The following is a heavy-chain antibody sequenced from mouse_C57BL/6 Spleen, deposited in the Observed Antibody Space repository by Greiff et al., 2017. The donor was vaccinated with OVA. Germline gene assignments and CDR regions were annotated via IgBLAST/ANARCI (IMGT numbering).Heavy chain of an antibody. V-gene: IGHV14-2*01. CDR2: IDPEDGET. CDR3: ARGSGYAYAMDY. D-gene: IGHD3-2*02. Sequence: VQLQQSGAELVKPGASVKLSCTASGFNIKDYYMHWVKQRTEQGLEWIGRIDPEDGETKYAPTFQGKATITADTSSNTAYPQLSSLTSEDTAVYYCARGSGYAYAMDYWGQGTSVTVSS. J-gene: IGHJ4*01. CDR1: GFNIKDYY.